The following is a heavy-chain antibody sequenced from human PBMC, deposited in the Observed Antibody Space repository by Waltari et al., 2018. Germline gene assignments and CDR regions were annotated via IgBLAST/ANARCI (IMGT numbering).Heavy chain of an antibody. J-gene: IGHJ3*01. Sequence: QVHLVQSGAEVRRPGSSVKVLCEASGGSFGTYAITWVRQAPGQGLEWIAGIIPIFGKPNYAQKFQDRVKVAADELTRTAFMELSSLRPDDTAVYYCAKRIVGGPFDVWGQGTMVIVSS. CDR1: GGSFGTYA. V-gene: IGHV1-69*12. CDR2: IIPIFGKP. CDR3: AKRIVGGPFDV. D-gene: IGHD1-26*01.